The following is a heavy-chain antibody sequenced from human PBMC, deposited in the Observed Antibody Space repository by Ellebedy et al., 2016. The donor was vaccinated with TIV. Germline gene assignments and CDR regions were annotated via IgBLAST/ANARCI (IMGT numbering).Heavy chain of an antibody. CDR3: ARETTVTT. V-gene: IGHV1-18*01. D-gene: IGHD4-17*01. CDR1: GGTFSSYA. Sequence: ASVKVSXXASGGTFSSYAISWVRQAPGQGLEWMGWISAYNGNTNYAQKLQGRVTMTTDTSTSTAYMELRSLRSDDTAVYYCARETTVTTWGQGTLVTVSS. J-gene: IGHJ5*02. CDR2: ISAYNGNT.